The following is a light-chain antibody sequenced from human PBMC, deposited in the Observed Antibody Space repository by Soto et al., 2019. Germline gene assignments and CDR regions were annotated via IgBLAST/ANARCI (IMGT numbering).Light chain of an antibody. CDR1: QIVINK. CDR3: QQYNKWPWT. Sequence: EIVLTQSPATLSVSPGERGTLACVASQIVINKLAWYQQKPGQTPRLLIYGASTRATGIPARFSGTGSGTEFTLTISSLQSEDFAVYYCQQYNKWPWTFGQGTKVDIK. J-gene: IGKJ1*01. V-gene: IGKV3-15*01. CDR2: GAS.